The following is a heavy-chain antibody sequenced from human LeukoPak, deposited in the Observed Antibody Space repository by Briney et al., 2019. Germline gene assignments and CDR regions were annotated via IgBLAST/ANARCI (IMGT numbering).Heavy chain of an antibody. J-gene: IGHJ5*02. CDR1: GFTFSSYV. V-gene: IGHV3-64*01. CDR3: ARGYWNYMFGPFDP. Sequence: GGSLRLSCAASGFTFSSYVMHWVRQAPGKGLEYVSAIDSDGDRTYYANSVKGRFTISRDNYKNTVYLQMGSLRAEDMAVYYCARGYWNYMFGPFDPWGQGTLVTVSS. CDR2: IDSDGDRT. D-gene: IGHD1-7*01.